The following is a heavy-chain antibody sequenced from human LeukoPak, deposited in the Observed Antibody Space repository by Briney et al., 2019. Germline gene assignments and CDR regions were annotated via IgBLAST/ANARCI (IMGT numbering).Heavy chain of an antibody. J-gene: IGHJ6*03. CDR3: ASPRNFWSGYSYYYYMDV. D-gene: IGHD3-3*01. Sequence: PSETLSLTCAVYGGSFSGYYWSWIRQPPGKGLESIGEINHSGSTNYNPSLKSRVTISVDTSKNQFSLKLSSVTAADTAVYYCASPRNFWSGYSYYYYMDVWGKGTTVTVSS. V-gene: IGHV4-34*01. CDR2: INHSGST. CDR1: GGSFSGYY.